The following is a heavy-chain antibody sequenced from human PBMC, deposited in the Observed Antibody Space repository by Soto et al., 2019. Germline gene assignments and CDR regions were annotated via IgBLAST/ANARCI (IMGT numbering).Heavy chain of an antibody. V-gene: IGHV1-18*01. CDR3: ARDSDYYDSSGYYMSVWFDP. Sequence: GASVKVSCKASGYTFTIYGIIWVRQATGQGLEWMGWISAYNGNTNYAQKLQGRVTMTTDTSTSTAYMELRSLRSDDTAVYYCARDSDYYDSSGYYMSVWFDPWGQGTLVTVSS. CDR2: ISAYNGNT. CDR1: GYTFTIYG. D-gene: IGHD3-22*01. J-gene: IGHJ5*02.